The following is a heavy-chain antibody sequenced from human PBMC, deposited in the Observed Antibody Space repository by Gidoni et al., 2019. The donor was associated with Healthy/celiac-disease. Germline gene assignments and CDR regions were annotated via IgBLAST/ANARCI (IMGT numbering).Heavy chain of an antibody. CDR1: GFNFSSYA. Sequence: EVQLLESGGGLVQPGGSLRLSCAASGFNFSSYAMSCVRQAPGKGLEWFSAISGSGGSTYYADSVKGRFTISRDNSKNTLYLQMNSLRAEDTAVYYCAKVCSSTSCHGYMDVWGKGTTVTVSS. D-gene: IGHD2-2*01. CDR3: AKVCSSTSCHGYMDV. J-gene: IGHJ6*03. CDR2: ISGSGGST. V-gene: IGHV3-23*01.